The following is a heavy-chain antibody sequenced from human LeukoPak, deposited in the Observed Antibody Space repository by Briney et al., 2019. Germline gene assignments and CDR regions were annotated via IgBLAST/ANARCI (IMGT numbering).Heavy chain of an antibody. CDR2: ISPNSGDT. V-gene: IGHV1-2*02. Sequence: GASVKVSCKASGYTFTGYYMHWVRQAPGQGLEWMGWISPNSGDTNYAQKFQGRVTMTRDTSITTAYMELTRLTSDDTAVYYCVRDGAFDVWGQGTMVTVSS. CDR3: VRDGAFDV. CDR1: GYTFTGYY. J-gene: IGHJ3*01.